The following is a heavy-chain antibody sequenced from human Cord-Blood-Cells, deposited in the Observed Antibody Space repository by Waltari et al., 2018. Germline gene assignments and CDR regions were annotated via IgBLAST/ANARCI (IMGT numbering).Heavy chain of an antibody. CDR1: GGSISSSSYY. CDR2: IYYSVST. Sequence: QLQLQESGPGLVKPSETLSLTCTVSGGSISSSSYYWGWIRQPPGKGLEWIGSIYYSVSTYYNPSLKSRVTISVDTSKNQFSLKLSSVTAADTAVYYCARQDIVVVPAAIGYFDYWGQGTLVTVSS. D-gene: IGHD2-2*01. CDR3: ARQDIVVVPAAIGYFDY. V-gene: IGHV4-39*01. J-gene: IGHJ4*02.